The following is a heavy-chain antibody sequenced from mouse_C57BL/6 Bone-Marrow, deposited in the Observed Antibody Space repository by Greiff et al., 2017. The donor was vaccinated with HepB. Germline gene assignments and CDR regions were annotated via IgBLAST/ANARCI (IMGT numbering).Heavy chain of an antibody. CDR3: ARKGDYYYGSSLYYFDY. CDR1: GYTFTDYY. D-gene: IGHD1-1*01. V-gene: IGHV1-75*01. Sequence: QVHVKQSGPELVKPGASVKISCKASGYTFTDYYINWVKQRPVQGLEWIGWIFPGSGSTYYNEKFKGKATLTVDKSSSTAYMLLSSLTSEDSAVYFCARKGDYYYGSSLYYFDYWGQGTTLTVSS. CDR2: IFPGSGST. J-gene: IGHJ2*01.